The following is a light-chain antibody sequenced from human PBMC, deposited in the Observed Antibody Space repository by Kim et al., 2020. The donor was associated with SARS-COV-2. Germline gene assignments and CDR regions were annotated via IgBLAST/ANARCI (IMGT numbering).Light chain of an antibody. Sequence: SYELTQPPSVSVAPGKTARITCGGNNIGSKSVHWYQQKPGQAPVLVIYYDSDRPSGIPERLSGSNSGNTATLTISRVEAGDEADYYCQVRDSSSDHVVFG. CDR3: QVRDSSSDHVV. J-gene: IGLJ2*01. CDR2: YDS. CDR1: NIGSKS. V-gene: IGLV3-21*04.